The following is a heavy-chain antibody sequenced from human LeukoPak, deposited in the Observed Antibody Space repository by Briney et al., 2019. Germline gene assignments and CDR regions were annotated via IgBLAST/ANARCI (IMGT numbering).Heavy chain of an antibody. J-gene: IGHJ3*02. D-gene: IGHD1-20*01. CDR1: GGSISSYY. CDR2: IYYSGST. Sequence: PSETLSLTCTVSGGSISSYYWGWIRQPPGKGLEWIGYIYYSGSTNYNPSLKSRVTISVDTSKNQFSLKLSSVTAADTAVYYCARLRPSNWNDPTDAFDIWGQGTMVTVSS. CDR3: ARLRPSNWNDPTDAFDI. V-gene: IGHV4-59*08.